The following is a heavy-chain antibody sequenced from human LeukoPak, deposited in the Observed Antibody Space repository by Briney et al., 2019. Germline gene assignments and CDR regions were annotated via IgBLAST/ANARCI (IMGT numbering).Heavy chain of an antibody. D-gene: IGHD3-10*01. V-gene: IGHV4-59*01. CDR3: ARAENLKFGSGRIYYFDY. J-gene: IGHJ4*02. Sequence: SETLSLTCAVSGDSISGSYWSWIRQPPGKGLEWIGFLSYSGTTSYNPSLKGRLSISVDTSKNQFSLKLSSVTAADTAVYYCARAENLKFGSGRIYYFDYWGQGALVTVSS. CDR2: LSYSGTT. CDR1: GDSISGSY.